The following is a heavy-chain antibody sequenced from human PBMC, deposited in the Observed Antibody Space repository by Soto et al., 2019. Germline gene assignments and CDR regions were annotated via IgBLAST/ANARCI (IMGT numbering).Heavy chain of an antibody. CDR3: ARSVFP. Sequence: SETLSLTCAVSDASISSRNWWSWVRQPPGKGLEWIGELYHSGSTNYNPSLKSRVTISVDTSKNQFSLKLTSVTAADTAVYYCARSVFPWGQGTLVTVSS. J-gene: IGHJ5*02. V-gene: IGHV4-4*02. CDR2: LYHSGST. CDR1: DASISSRNW.